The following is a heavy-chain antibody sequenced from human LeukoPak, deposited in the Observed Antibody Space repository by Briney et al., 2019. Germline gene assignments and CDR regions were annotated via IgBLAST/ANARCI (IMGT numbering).Heavy chain of an antibody. V-gene: IGHV4-4*07. D-gene: IGHD3-10*01. Sequence: SETLSLTCNVSGGSISSYYWSWIRQPAGKGLEWIGRISTSGGTNYNPSLKSRVTMSLDTSKNQFPLKLSSVTAADTAVYYCATVWFGELLISSWGQGTLVTVSS. CDR1: GGSISSYY. CDR2: ISTSGGT. CDR3: ATVWFGELLISS. J-gene: IGHJ5*02.